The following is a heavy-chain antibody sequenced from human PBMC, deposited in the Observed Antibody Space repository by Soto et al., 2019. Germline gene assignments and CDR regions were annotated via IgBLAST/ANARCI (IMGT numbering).Heavy chain of an antibody. CDR1: GGSIFSSSW. CDR2: IYHSGSK. V-gene: IGHV4-4*02. Sequence: QVQLQESGPGLVKPSGTLSLTCTVSGGSIFSSSWWSWVRHPPGKVLEWIGEIYHSGSKNYDPSLKSRVTITVDKSKNQFSLKLTSVTAADTAIYYCARERYGSGSPFDSWGQGILVTVSS. J-gene: IGHJ4*02. CDR3: ARERYGSGSPFDS. D-gene: IGHD3-10*01.